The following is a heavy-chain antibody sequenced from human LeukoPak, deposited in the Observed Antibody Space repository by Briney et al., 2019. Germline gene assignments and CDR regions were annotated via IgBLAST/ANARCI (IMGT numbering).Heavy chain of an antibody. J-gene: IGHJ5*02. CDR3: ARFLRMVRGVSWFDP. Sequence: PSETLSLTCAVYGGSFSGYYWSWVRQPPGKGLEWIGEINHSGSTNYNPSLTSRGTISVDTSKNQFSLKLSSVTAADTAVYYCARFLRMVRGVSWFDPWGQGTLVTVSS. CDR2: INHSGST. V-gene: IGHV4-34*01. D-gene: IGHD3-10*01. CDR1: GGSFSGYY.